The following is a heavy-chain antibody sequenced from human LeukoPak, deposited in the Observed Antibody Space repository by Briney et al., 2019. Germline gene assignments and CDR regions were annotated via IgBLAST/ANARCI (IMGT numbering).Heavy chain of an antibody. J-gene: IGHJ6*03. CDR1: GGSFSGYY. CDR2: INHSGST. V-gene: IGHV4-34*01. Sequence: PSETLSLTCAVYGGSFSGYYWSWIRQPPGKGLEWIGEINHSGSTNYNPSLKSRVTISVDTSKNQFSLKLSSVTAVDTAVYYCARVLIYSSSWYPAMSYYMDVWGKGTTVTVSS. D-gene: IGHD6-13*01. CDR3: ARVLIYSSSWYPAMSYYMDV.